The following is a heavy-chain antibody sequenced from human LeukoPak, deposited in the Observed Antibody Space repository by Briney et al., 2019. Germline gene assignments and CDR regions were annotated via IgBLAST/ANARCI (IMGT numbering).Heavy chain of an antibody. J-gene: IGHJ4*02. CDR2: VSHSGST. Sequence: PSETLSLTCTVSGYSISSDYYWGWIRQPPGKGLEWIASVSHSGSTYYNPSLKSRVTISVDTSKSQFSLKVTSVTAADTALYYCARERIERYTYASSDFDYWGRGTLVTVSS. D-gene: IGHD5-18*01. CDR3: ARERIERYTYASSDFDY. V-gene: IGHV4-38-2*02. CDR1: GYSISSDYY.